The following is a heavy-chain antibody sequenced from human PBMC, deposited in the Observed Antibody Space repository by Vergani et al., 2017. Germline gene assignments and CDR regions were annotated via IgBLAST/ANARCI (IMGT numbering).Heavy chain of an antibody. CDR2: INTGNGNT. J-gene: IGHJ3*02. Sequence: QVQLVQSGAEVKKPGASVKVSCKASGYTFTSYAMHWVRQAPGQRLEWMGWINTGNGNTKYSQKFQGRVTITRVTSSSTAYMELSSLRSEDTAVYYCASDVVGATQGAFDIWGQGTMVTVSS. D-gene: IGHD1-26*01. CDR1: GYTFTSYA. CDR3: ASDVVGATQGAFDI. V-gene: IGHV1-3*04.